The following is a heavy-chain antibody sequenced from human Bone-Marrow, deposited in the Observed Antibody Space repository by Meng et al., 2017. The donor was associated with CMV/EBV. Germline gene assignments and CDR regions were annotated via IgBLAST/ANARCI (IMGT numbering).Heavy chain of an antibody. Sequence: SVKVSCKASGYTFTGYYMHWVRQAPGQGLEWMGGIIPILNITTYAQKFQGTFTISADKSTSTAYMELSSLRSEDTAMYYCARLWVRGALIPDYWGQGPLVTVSS. V-gene: IGHV1-69*10. D-gene: IGHD3-10*01. CDR1: GYTFTGYY. CDR3: ARLWVRGALIPDY. CDR2: IIPILNIT. J-gene: IGHJ4*02.